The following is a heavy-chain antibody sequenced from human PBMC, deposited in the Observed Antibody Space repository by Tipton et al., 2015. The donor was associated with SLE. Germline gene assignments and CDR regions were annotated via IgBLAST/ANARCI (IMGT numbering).Heavy chain of an antibody. J-gene: IGHJ4*02. CDR1: GGSISSYY. CDR2: ISWNSGSI. CDR3: AKARQWLVDY. Sequence: LSLTCTVSGGSISSYYWSWIRQAPGKGLEWVSGISWNSGSIGYADSVKGRFTISRDNAKNSLYLQMNSLRAEDTALYYCAKARQWLVDYWGQGTLVTVSS. D-gene: IGHD6-19*01. V-gene: IGHV3-9*01.